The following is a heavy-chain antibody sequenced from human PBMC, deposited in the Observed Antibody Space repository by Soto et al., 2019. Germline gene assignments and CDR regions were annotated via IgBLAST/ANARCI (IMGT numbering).Heavy chain of an antibody. CDR2: ISGTGYSK. J-gene: IGHJ4*02. D-gene: IGHD6-13*01. V-gene: IGHV3-23*01. Sequence: EVQLLESGGGLVQPGGSLKLSCAASGFPFSGYSLSWVRQTPGKGLAWVAGISGTGYSKYDADSVMGRFSISRDNFKSTLYLELNSLRAEDTALYYCAKSRGDSWPTYFFDLWGQGTLVTVSS. CDR1: GFPFSGYS. CDR3: AKSRGDSWPTYFFDL.